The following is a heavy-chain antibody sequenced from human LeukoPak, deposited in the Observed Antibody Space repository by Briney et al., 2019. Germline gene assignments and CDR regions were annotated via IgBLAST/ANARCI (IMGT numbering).Heavy chain of an antibody. V-gene: IGHV3-48*01. CDR3: TSSLWFGVLVFDY. CDR1: GFIFSSYS. D-gene: IGHD3-10*01. Sequence: PGGSLRLSCAVSGFIFSSYSMNWVRQAPGKGLEWVSYISSSSSTIYYADSVKGRFTISRDNAKNSLYLQMNSLKTEDTAVYYCTSSLWFGVLVFDYWGQGTLVTVSS. J-gene: IGHJ4*02. CDR2: ISSSSSTI.